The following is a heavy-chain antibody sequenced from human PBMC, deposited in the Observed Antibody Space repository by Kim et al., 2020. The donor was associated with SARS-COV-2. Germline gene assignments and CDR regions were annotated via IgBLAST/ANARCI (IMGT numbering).Heavy chain of an antibody. J-gene: IGHJ6*02. Sequence: ASVKVSCKASGYTFTRYYMHWVRQAPGQGLAWMGIINPSGGSTSYAHKFQGRVTMTRDTSTSTVYMELSSLRSEDTDVYYCAKEGTTHSYGMDVWGQGTTVTVSS. CDR3: AKEGTTHSYGMDV. D-gene: IGHD4-17*01. V-gene: IGHV1-46*01. CDR1: GYTFTRYY. CDR2: INPSGGST.